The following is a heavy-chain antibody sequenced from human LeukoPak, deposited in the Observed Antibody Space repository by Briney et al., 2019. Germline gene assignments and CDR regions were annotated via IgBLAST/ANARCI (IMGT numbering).Heavy chain of an antibody. Sequence: HTGGSLRLSCAASGLTFSSRAMHWVRQARGKGLEWVSVIYSGGSTYYAESVKCRFSISRDNSKNTLYLQMNSLRAEDTAVYYCVRGLYYGSGTYYNAMVGSWFDPWGQGTLVTVSS. V-gene: IGHV3-66*01. CDR3: VRGLYYGSGTYYNAMVGSWFDP. CDR1: GLTFSSRA. CDR2: IYSGGST. J-gene: IGHJ5*02. D-gene: IGHD3-10*01.